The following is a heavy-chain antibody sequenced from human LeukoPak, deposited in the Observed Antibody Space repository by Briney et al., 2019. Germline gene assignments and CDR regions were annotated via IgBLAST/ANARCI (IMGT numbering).Heavy chain of an antibody. CDR1: GYTFTSYD. J-gene: IGHJ5*02. V-gene: IGHV1-8*01. CDR3: ARGSASTIFGVVSEANWFDP. D-gene: IGHD3-3*01. CDR2: MNPNSGNT. Sequence: ASVKVSCKASGYTFTSYDINWVRQATGQGLEWMGWMNPNSGNTGYAQKFQGRVTITRNTSISTAYMELSSLRSEDTAVYYCARGSASTIFGVVSEANWFDPWGQGTLVTVSS.